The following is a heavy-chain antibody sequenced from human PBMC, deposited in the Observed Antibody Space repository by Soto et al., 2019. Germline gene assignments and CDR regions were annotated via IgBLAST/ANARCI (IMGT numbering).Heavy chain of an antibody. CDR1: GGSISSGGYY. Sequence: QVQLQESGPGLVKPSQTLSLTCTVSGGSISSGGYYWSWIRQHPGKGLEWIGYIYYSGSTYYNPPLKSRVTIXXDXSXXQFSLKLSSVTAADTAVYYCARVPKAHGDYYGMDVWGQGTTVTVSS. D-gene: IGHD3-16*01. CDR2: IYYSGST. J-gene: IGHJ6*02. CDR3: ARVPKAHGDYYGMDV. V-gene: IGHV4-31*03.